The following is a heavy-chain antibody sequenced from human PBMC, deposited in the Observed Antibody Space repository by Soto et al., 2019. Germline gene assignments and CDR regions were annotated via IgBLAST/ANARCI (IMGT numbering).Heavy chain of an antibody. CDR1: GFSFSSYS. CDR3: ATYYGSGSTPLDY. V-gene: IGHV3-21*01. D-gene: IGHD3-10*01. CDR2: ISSGNRYI. Sequence: GGSLRLSCAASGFSFSSYSMNWVRQAPGKGLEWVSSISSGNRYIYYADSVKGRFTISRDNAKNSLYLQMNSLRAEDTAVYYCATYYGSGSTPLDYWGQGTLVTVSS. J-gene: IGHJ4*02.